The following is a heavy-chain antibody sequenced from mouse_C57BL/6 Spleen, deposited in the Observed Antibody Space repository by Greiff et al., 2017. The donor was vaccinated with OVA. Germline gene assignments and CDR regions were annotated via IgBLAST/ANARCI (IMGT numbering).Heavy chain of an antibody. CDR2: IDPSDSYT. V-gene: IGHV1-50*01. CDR1: GYTFTSYW. J-gene: IGHJ4*01. CDR3: ARSDSIYYYAMDY. Sequence: QVQLQQPGAELVKPGASVKLSCKASGYTFTSYWMQWVKQRPGQGLEWIGEIDPSDSYTNYNQKFKGKATFTVDTSSSTAYMQLSSLTSEDSAVYYCARSDSIYYYAMDYWGQGTSVTVSS. D-gene: IGHD2-10*02.